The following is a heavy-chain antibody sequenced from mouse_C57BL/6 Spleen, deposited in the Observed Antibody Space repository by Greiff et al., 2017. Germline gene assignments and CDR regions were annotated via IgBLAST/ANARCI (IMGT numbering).Heavy chain of an antibody. CDR3: ARRGMIWYFDV. V-gene: IGHV1-52*01. J-gene: IGHJ1*03. CDR2: IDPSDSET. D-gene: IGHD2-3*01. CDR1: GYTFTSYW. Sequence: VKLMESGAELVRPGSSVKLSCKASGYTFTSYWMHWVKQRPIQGLEWIGNIDPSDSETHYNQKFKDKATLTVDKSSSTAYMQLSSLTSADSAVYYCARRGMIWYFDVWGTGTTVTVSS.